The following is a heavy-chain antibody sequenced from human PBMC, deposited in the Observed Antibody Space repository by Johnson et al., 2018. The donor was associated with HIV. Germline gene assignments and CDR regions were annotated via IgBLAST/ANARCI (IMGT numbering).Heavy chain of an antibody. CDR1: GFTFSNYA. J-gene: IGHJ3*02. CDR3: GREELEPDVFDI. V-gene: IGHV3-30-3*01. CDR2: ISYDGSNK. D-gene: IGHD1-1*01. Sequence: QMQLVESGGGVVQPGRSLRLSCAASGFTFSNYAMHWVRQAPGKGLEWVAVISYDGSNKYYADSVKGRFPISRDNSKNTLYLQMNSLRAEETAVYYCGREELEPDVFDIWGQGTMVSVSS.